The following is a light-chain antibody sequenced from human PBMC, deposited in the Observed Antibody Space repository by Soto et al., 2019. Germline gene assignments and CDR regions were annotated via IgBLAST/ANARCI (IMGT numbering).Light chain of an antibody. CDR1: QSVSSN. Sequence: EIVMTQSPATLSVSPKERDTISSRASQSVSSNLAWYQQKPGQAPRLLIYGASTRATGIPARFSGSGSGTEFTLTISSLQSEDFAVYYCQQYNNWPPITFGQGTRLEIK. V-gene: IGKV3-15*01. J-gene: IGKJ5*01. CDR2: GAS. CDR3: QQYNNWPPIT.